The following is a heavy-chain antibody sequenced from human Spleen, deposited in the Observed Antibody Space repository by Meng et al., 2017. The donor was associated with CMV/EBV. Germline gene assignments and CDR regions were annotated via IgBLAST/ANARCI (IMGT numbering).Heavy chain of an antibody. CDR3: ARPRDCSSTSCYWNYYYGMDV. Sequence: GGSLRLSCEVCGFTFSSCDMHWVRQATGKGLEWVSFIGSAGDTYYPGSVKGHFTISRDTSKNTLYLQMNSLRAEDTAVYYCARPRDCSSTSCYWNYYYGMDVWGQGTTVTVSS. J-gene: IGHJ6*02. V-gene: IGHV3-13*03. D-gene: IGHD2-2*01. CDR1: GFTFSSCD. CDR2: IGSAGDT.